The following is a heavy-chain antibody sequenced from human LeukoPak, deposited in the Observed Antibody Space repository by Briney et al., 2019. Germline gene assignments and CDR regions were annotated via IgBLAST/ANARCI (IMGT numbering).Heavy chain of an antibody. CDR2: MNANSGNT. Sequence: GASVKVSCKASGYTFTSYDINWVRQATGQGLEWMGWMNANSGNTGYAQKFQGRVTITRNTSISTAYMELSSLRSEDTAVYYCARSAYYCTNGVCLRRYYFDMDVWGQGTTVTVSS. D-gene: IGHD2-8*01. J-gene: IGHJ6*02. CDR3: ARSAYYCTNGVCLRRYYFDMDV. CDR1: GYTFTSYD. V-gene: IGHV1-8*03.